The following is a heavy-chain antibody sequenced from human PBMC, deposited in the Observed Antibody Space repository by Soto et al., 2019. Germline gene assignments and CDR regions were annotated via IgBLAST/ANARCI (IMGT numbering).Heavy chain of an antibody. Sequence: EVQLVESGGGLIQPGGSLRLSCSASGFTVSSNFMSWVRQAPGKGLEWVSVIYSGGSTYYADSVKGRFSISRDNSKNMLYLQMNSLRADDTAVYYCARGRWLDSWGQATLVTVPS. V-gene: IGHV3-53*01. CDR1: GFTVSSNF. CDR3: ARGRWLDS. J-gene: IGHJ5*01. CDR2: IYSGGST.